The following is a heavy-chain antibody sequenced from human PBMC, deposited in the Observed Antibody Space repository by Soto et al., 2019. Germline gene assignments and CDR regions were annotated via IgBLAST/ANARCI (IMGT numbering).Heavy chain of an antibody. V-gene: IGHV3-23*01. J-gene: IGHJ3*01. Sequence: EVQLLESGGGLVRPGGSLRLSCAASGFTFYNYAMNWVRQAPGTGLEWVSTISGGGDGTYYADSVKGRFTISRDNSRNTVYLQMNSLRAEETAVYYCAKKGLGSLATYCTTGDCHYAFDVWGQGTLVNVSS. CDR2: ISGGGDGT. CDR3: AKKGLGSLATYCTTGDCHYAFDV. D-gene: IGHD2-8*01. CDR1: GFTFYNYA.